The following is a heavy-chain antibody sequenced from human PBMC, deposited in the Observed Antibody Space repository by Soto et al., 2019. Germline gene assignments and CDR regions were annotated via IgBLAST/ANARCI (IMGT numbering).Heavy chain of an antibody. CDR2: ISGTTGYT. D-gene: IGHD3-3*01. CDR1: GFTFSTYT. Sequence: EVQLVESGGGLVKPGGSLRLSCTASGFTFSTYTMNWVRQAPGKGLEWVSSISGTTGYTFYADSVKGRFTISRDNAKNSLYMEMNSLRAEDTAVYYCARDGAPTILNWFDPWGQGTLVTVSS. V-gene: IGHV3-21*01. J-gene: IGHJ5*02. CDR3: ARDGAPTILNWFDP.